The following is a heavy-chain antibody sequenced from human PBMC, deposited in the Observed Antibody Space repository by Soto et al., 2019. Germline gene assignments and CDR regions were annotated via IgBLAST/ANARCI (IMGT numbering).Heavy chain of an antibody. CDR1: GFTFSSNA. D-gene: IGHD3-10*01. CDR3: AKRHYYGSGSFALAT. Sequence: EVRLLESGGGLVQPGGSLRLSCAGSGFTFSSNAMSWVRQAPGKGLEWVSSVRGDGYASDYADSVKGRFTVSRHNSKNTLSLQMNSLRAEDTAVYYCAKRHYYGSGSFALATWGQGTLVTVSS. CDR2: VRGDGYAS. J-gene: IGHJ4*03. V-gene: IGHV3-23*01.